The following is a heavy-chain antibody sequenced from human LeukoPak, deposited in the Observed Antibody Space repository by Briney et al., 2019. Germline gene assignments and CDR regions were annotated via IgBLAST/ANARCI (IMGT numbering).Heavy chain of an antibody. V-gene: IGHV3-30*02. Sequence: HTGGSLRLSCAASGFTFSTSAMHWVRQAPGKGLAWVSLIHFDGNVKNYADSVKGRFTISRDNSNTLYLQMNSLRPEDTAVYYCAKDWGMVGDSSGSVDYWGQGTLVTVSS. D-gene: IGHD3-22*01. CDR1: GFTFSTSA. J-gene: IGHJ4*02. CDR2: IHFDGNVK. CDR3: AKDWGMVGDSSGSVDY.